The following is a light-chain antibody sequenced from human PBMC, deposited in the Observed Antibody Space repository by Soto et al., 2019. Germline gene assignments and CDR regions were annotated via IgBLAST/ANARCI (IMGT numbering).Light chain of an antibody. CDR1: QVISSW. CDR2: ATS. Sequence: DIQMTQSPSSVSASVGDRVTITCRATQVISSWLAWYQQKPGKAPKLLIYATSNLQSGVPSRFSGSGSGTDFTLTITSLQPKDFATYYCQQANSFPYTFGQGTKLEIK. V-gene: IGKV1-12*01. CDR3: QQANSFPYT. J-gene: IGKJ2*01.